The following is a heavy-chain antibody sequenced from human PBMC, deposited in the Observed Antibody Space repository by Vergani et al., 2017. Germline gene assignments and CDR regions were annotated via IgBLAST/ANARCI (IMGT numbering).Heavy chain of an antibody. V-gene: IGHV7-4-1*02. D-gene: IGHD2-21*02. J-gene: IGHJ4*02. CDR2: INTNTGNP. Sequence: QVQLVQSGSELKKPGASVKVSCKASGYPFTSYAMNWVRQAPGQGLDWMGWINTNTGNPTYAQGFTGRFLFSLETSVSTAYLQISSLKAEDTAVYYCARALACGGDCYPLDYWGQGTLVTVSS. CDR1: GYPFTSYA. CDR3: ARALACGGDCYPLDY.